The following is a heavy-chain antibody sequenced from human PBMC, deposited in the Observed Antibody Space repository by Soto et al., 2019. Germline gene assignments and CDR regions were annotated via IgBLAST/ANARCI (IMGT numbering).Heavy chain of an antibody. V-gene: IGHV4-31*03. D-gene: IGHD3-22*01. CDR3: ARVGYDSSGYPLDY. CDR2: IFSSGSS. J-gene: IGHJ4*02. Sequence: SETLSLTCTVSGGSIDSGAYYWSWIRQHPGKGLEWIGYIFSSGSSYYNPSLNSRLLISVDTSKNQFSLKLTSVTAADTAVYYCARVGYDSSGYPLDYWGQGTLVTVS. CDR1: GGSIDSGAYY.